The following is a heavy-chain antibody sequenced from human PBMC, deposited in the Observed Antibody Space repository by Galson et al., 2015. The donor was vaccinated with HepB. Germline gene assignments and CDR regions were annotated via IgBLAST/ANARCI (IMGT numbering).Heavy chain of an antibody. J-gene: IGHJ6*02. Sequence: LSLTCAVSGGSISSGGYSWSWIRQPPGKGLEWIGYIYHSGSTYYNPSLKSRVTISVDRSKNQFSPKLSSVTAADTAVYYCARNIPVGRRYGSVGMGGRPSYGMDVWGQGTTVTVSS. D-gene: IGHD3-10*01. CDR2: IYHSGST. V-gene: IGHV4-30-2*01. CDR3: ARNIPVGRRYGSVGMGGRPSYGMDV. CDR1: GGSISSGGYS.